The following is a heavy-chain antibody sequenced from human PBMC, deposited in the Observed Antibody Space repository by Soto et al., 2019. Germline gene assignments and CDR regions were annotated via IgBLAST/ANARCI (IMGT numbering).Heavy chain of an antibody. CDR2: INLSGST. CDR1: GVSFSGYY. V-gene: IGHV4-34*01. CDR3: ARENDFWSGYYRVGGYYYYMDV. J-gene: IGHJ6*03. D-gene: IGHD3-3*01. Sequence: PSETLSLTCAVYGVSFSGYYWSWIRQPPGKGLEWIGEINLSGSTNYNPSLKSRVTISVDTSKNPFSLKLSSVTAADTAVYYCARENDFWSGYYRVGGYYYYMDVWGKGTTVTVSS.